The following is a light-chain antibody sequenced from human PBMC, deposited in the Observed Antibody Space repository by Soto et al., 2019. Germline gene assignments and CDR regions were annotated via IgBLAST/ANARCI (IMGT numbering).Light chain of an antibody. V-gene: IGKV3-20*01. CDR3: QQYGSSSWT. CDR1: HSVISSY. CDR2: GTS. Sequence: EVVLTQSPGTLSLSPGERATISCRASHSVISSYLAWYQQKPGQAPRLLIYGTSSRSTGIPDRFSGSGSGTDFTITISRLEPEDFAVYYCQQYGSSSWTFGQGTKVDIK. J-gene: IGKJ1*01.